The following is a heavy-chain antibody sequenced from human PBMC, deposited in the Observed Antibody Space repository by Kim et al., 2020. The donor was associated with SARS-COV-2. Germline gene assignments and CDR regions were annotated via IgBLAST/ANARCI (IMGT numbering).Heavy chain of an antibody. D-gene: IGHD6-13*01. CDR3: ARAGAAAGQRYYFDY. V-gene: IGHV4-30-2*04. J-gene: IGHJ4*02. Sequence: PTHKSRVTISVDTSKKQFSLKLSSVTAADTAVYYCARAGAAAGQRYYFDYWGQGTLVTVSS.